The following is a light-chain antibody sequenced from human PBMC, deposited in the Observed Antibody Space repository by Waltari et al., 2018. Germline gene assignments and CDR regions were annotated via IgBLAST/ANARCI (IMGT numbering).Light chain of an antibody. CDR3: QQYNSYPIFT. Sequence: DIQMTQSPSTLSASVGDRVTITCRASQSISSWLAWYQQKPGKAPKLLIYKASSLESGVPSRFSGSGSGTEFTLTICSLQPDDFATYYCQQYNSYPIFTFGPGTKVDIK. J-gene: IGKJ3*01. CDR2: KAS. CDR1: QSISSW. V-gene: IGKV1-5*03.